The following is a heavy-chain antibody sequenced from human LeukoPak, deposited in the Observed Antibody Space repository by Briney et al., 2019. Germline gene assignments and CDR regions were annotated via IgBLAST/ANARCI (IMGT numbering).Heavy chain of an antibody. V-gene: IGHV4-59*01. CDR1: GGSISSYY. CDR2: ISYSGST. D-gene: IGHD3-10*01. Sequence: SETLSLTCTVSGGSISSYYWSWLRQPPGTGLEWIGYISYSGSTNYNPSFKSRVTLSLDTSKNQFSLKLSSVTAADTAVYYCARAQTIRGGVTWFDPWGQGTLVTVSS. J-gene: IGHJ5*02. CDR3: ARAQTIRGGVTWFDP.